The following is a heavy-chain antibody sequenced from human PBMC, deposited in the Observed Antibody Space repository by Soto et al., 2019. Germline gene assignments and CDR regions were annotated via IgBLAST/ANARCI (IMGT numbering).Heavy chain of an antibody. CDR1: GFTFRSHG. CDR3: AKAVDSSGWSGLWGMDV. D-gene: IGHD6-19*01. V-gene: IGHV3-30*18. J-gene: IGHJ6*02. CDR2: LSSDGSNK. Sequence: PGGSLRLSCAASGFTFRSHGMHWVRQAPGMGLEWVAGLSSDGSNKYYADSVKGRFTISRDNSKNTLYLQMNSLRAEDTAVYCCAKAVDSSGWSGLWGMDVWGQGTTVTVSS.